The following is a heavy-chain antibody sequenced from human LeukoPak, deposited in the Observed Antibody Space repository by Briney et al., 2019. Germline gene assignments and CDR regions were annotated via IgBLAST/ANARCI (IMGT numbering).Heavy chain of an antibody. CDR1: GFTFSSYD. CDR3: AKEGRDGFNYDY. V-gene: IGHV3-30*18. Sequence: GRSLRLSCAASGFTFSSYDMHWVRQAPSKGISRVAVISYDGSNKYYADSVKGRFTISRDNSKNTLYLQMNSLRAEGTAVYYCAKEGRDGFNYDYWGQGTLVTVSS. D-gene: IGHD5-24*01. J-gene: IGHJ4*02. CDR2: ISYDGSNK.